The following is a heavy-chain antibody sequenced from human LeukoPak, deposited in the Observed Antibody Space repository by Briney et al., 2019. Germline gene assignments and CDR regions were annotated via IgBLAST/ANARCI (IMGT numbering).Heavy chain of an antibody. CDR2: IYHSGST. CDR3: ASTWELQRGVSFDY. J-gene: IGHJ4*02. Sequence: SETLSLTCTVSGYSISSGYYWGWIRQPPGKGLEWIGSIYHSGSTYYNPSLKSRVTISVDTSKNQFSLKLSSVTAADTAVYYCASTWELQRGVSFDYWGQGTLVTVSS. D-gene: IGHD1-26*01. CDR1: GYSISSGYY. V-gene: IGHV4-38-2*02.